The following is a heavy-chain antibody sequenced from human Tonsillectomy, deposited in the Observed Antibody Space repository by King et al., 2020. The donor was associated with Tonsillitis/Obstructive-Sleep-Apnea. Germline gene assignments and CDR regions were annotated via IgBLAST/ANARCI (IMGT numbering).Heavy chain of an antibody. CDR2: ISYDGSNK. Sequence: QLVQSGGGVVQPGRSLRLSCAASGFTFSSYAMHWVRQAPGKGLEWVAVISYDGSNKYYADSVKGRFTISRDNSKNTLYLQMNSLRAEDTAVYYCARAWMDYDSSGYRHDAFDIWGQGTMVTVSS. V-gene: IGHV3-30*04. J-gene: IGHJ3*02. D-gene: IGHD3-22*01. CDR1: GFTFSSYA. CDR3: ARAWMDYDSSGYRHDAFDI.